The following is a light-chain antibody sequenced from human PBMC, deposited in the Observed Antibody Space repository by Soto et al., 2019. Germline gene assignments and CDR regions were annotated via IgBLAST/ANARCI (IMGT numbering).Light chain of an antibody. CDR2: ATS. CDR3: QHYVTWPLT. V-gene: IGKV3-15*01. Sequence: EIELTQSPSSLSVSPGERATLTCRASQGIGDYLAWYQQKPGQTPRLLIYATSILATGVPARFSGSRSGAEFTLTITSLQSEDFAAYYCQHYVTWPLTFGGGTKVEIK. J-gene: IGKJ4*01. CDR1: QGIGDY.